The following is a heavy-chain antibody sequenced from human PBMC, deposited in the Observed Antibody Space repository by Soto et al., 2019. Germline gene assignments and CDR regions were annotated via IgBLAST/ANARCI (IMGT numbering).Heavy chain of an antibody. D-gene: IGHD3-3*01. V-gene: IGHV3-30*18. Sequence: SLRLSCAASGFTFSSDGMHWVRQAPGKGLEWVAVISYDGSNKYYADSVKGRFTISRDNSKNTLYLQMNSLRAEDTAVYYCAKDRVVIRRDGAAFDIWGQGTMVTVSS. CDR2: ISYDGSNK. CDR1: GFTFSSDG. J-gene: IGHJ3*02. CDR3: AKDRVVIRRDGAAFDI.